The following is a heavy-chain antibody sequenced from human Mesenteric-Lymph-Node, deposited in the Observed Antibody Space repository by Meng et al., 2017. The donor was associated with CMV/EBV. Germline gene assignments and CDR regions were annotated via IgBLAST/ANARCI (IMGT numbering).Heavy chain of an antibody. CDR3: ASSLADRHDGLDV. D-gene: IGHD6-6*01. J-gene: IGHJ6*02. V-gene: IGHV3-9*01. CDR1: GFTFDDYA. Sequence: GGSLRLSCAASGFTFDDYAMHWVRQAPGKGLEWVSGITWNSGRIVYADSVRGRFTTSRDNANNSLDLQMNSLRAEDTALYYCASSLADRHDGLDVWGQGTTVTVSS. CDR2: ITWNSGRI.